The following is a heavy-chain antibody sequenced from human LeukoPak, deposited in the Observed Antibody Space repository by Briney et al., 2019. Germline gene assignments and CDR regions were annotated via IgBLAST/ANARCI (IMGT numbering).Heavy chain of an antibody. Sequence: ASVNVSCKASVYTFITYDINWVGQATARGLDWMGWTNINKGYTGYAHKFQGRLTINRNTSINTAYMELSRLIPEDTAVYYCARVAGSIDYWGQGTLVTVSS. CDR1: VYTFITYD. CDR3: ARVAGSIDY. V-gene: IGHV1-8*03. CDR2: TNINKGYT. J-gene: IGHJ4*02. D-gene: IGHD6-19*01.